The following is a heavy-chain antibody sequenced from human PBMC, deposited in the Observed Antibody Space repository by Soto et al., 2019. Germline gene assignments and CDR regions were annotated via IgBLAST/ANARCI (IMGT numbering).Heavy chain of an antibody. J-gene: IGHJ4*02. CDR2: IYPGDSDT. D-gene: IGHD2-2*01. CDR3: ARRFKYCSSTSCYLTYFDY. CDR1: GYSFTRYW. Sequence: ESLKLSCTGSGYSFTRYWIGWVRQIPGKGLEWMGIIYPGDSDTRYSPSFQGQVTISADKSISTAYLQWSSLKASDTAMYYCARRFKYCSSTSCYLTYFDYWGQGTLVTVSS. V-gene: IGHV5-51*01.